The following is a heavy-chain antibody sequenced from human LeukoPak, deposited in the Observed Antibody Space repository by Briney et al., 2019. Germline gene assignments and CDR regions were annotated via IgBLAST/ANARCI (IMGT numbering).Heavy chain of an antibody. CDR2: IDHSGST. CDR3: ARGHMERLRLLGY. J-gene: IGHJ4*02. V-gene: IGHV4-34*01. Sequence: SETLSLTCAIYGGSFSGYYWSWIRQPPGKGLEWIGEIDHSGSTNYNPCLKSRVTISVDTSKNQFSVKLTSVTAADTAVYYCARGHMERLRLLGYWGQGTLVTVSS. D-gene: IGHD5-12*01. CDR1: GGSFSGYY.